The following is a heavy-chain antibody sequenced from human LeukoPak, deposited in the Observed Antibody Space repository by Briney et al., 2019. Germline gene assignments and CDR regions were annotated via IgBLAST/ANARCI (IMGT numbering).Heavy chain of an antibody. CDR1: GFTFEDYG. Sequence: PGGSLRLSCEASGFTFEDYGMTWVRQRPGKGLEYVCEINWNGDNPVYEDSLRGRFTISRDNAKNSVYLQMSSLRVDDTAFYYCARRSVAGATTGYYYDSWGQGTLVTVSS. D-gene: IGHD1-26*01. J-gene: IGHJ4*02. CDR3: ARRSVAGATTGYYYDS. CDR2: INWNGDNP. V-gene: IGHV3-20*04.